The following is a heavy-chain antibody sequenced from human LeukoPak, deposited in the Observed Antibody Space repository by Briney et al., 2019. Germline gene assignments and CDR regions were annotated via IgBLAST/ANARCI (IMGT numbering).Heavy chain of an antibody. Sequence: GGSLRLSCAASGFTFSSYAMSWVRQAPGEGREWVSAISGSGGSTYYADSVEGRFTISRDHSKNTLYLQMYSLKAEDTDVYSCAKGVLRFLEWAPSYYYMDVWGKATTATVSS. D-gene: IGHD3-3*01. J-gene: IGHJ6*03. CDR2: ISGSGGST. CDR1: GFTFSSYA. V-gene: IGHV3-23*01. CDR3: AKGVLRFLEWAPSYYYMDV.